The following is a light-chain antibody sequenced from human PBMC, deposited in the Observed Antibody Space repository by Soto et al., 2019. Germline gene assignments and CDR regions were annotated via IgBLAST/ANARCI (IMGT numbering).Light chain of an antibody. Sequence: DIQMTQSPSTLSASVGDRVTITCRASQSISSWLAWYQQKPGKVPKLLIYKASSLESGVPSRFSGSGSGTEFTLTISSVQPDDFATYYCQHYNSYSWTFGQGTKVDIK. CDR2: KAS. V-gene: IGKV1-5*03. CDR1: QSISSW. J-gene: IGKJ1*01. CDR3: QHYNSYSWT.